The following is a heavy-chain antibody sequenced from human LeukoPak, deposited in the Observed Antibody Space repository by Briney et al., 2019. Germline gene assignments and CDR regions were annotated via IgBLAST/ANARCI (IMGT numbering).Heavy chain of an antibody. Sequence: PGGSLRLSCAASGFTFSSYEMNWVPQAPAKGLEWVSYISSSGSTIYYADSAKGRFTISRDNAKNSLYLQMNGLRAEDTAVYYCALGATFDYWGQGTLVTVSS. V-gene: IGHV3-48*03. D-gene: IGHD1-26*01. CDR1: GFTFSSYE. CDR2: ISSSGSTI. CDR3: ALGATFDY. J-gene: IGHJ4*02.